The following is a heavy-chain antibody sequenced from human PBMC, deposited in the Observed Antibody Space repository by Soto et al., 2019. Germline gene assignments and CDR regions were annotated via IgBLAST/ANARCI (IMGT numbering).Heavy chain of an antibody. CDR1: GFTFSSYA. J-gene: IGHJ6*02. D-gene: IGHD5-18*01. CDR2: ISYDGSNK. CDR3: ARNRIQLWPPNYYYGMDV. Sequence: GSLRLSCAASGFTFSSYAMHWVRQAPGKGLEWVAVISYDGSNKYYADSVKGRFTISRDNSKNTLYLQMNSLRAEDTAVYYCARNRIQLWPPNYYYGMDVWGQGTTVTVSS. V-gene: IGHV3-30-3*01.